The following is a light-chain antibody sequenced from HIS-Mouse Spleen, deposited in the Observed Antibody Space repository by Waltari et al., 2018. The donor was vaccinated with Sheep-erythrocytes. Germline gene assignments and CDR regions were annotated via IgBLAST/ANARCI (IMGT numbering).Light chain of an antibody. Sequence: QSALTQPASVSGSPGQSITISCPGTSSDVGSYNLASWYQQLPGKAPKLMIYEGSKRPSVVCNGFSDSKSGNTAYLTLSGLQAEDGADYYCCSYAGSSTPWVFGGGTMLTVL. CDR2: EGS. CDR3: CSYAGSSTPWV. V-gene: IGLV2-23*01. CDR1: SSDVGSYNL. J-gene: IGLJ3*02.